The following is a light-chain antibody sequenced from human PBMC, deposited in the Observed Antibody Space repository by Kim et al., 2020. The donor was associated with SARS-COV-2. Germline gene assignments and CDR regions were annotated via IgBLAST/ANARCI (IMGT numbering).Light chain of an antibody. V-gene: IGLV3-21*04. CDR3: EVWDTGSDHWV. J-gene: IGLJ3*02. CDR2: YDS. Sequence: SYELTRPPSVSVAPGKTARITCGGDDLGSKSVHWYQQKPGQAPVLVIFYDSDRPSGIPERLSGSHSGNTATLTISRVEAGDEADYYCEVWDTGSDHWVFG. CDR1: DLGSKS.